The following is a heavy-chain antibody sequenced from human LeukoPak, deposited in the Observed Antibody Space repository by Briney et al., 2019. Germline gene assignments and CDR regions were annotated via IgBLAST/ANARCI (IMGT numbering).Heavy chain of an antibody. CDR1: RGSISSHNW. CDR2: IYLGGNI. Sequence: SETLSLTCAVSRGSISSHNWWSWVRQPPGEGLEWIGEIYLGGNINYNPALKSRDTMSVDHSKNQFSLNLSSVTAADTAVYYCASHMAVTGTRGFDYWGQGTLVTVSS. D-gene: IGHD1/OR15-1a*01. J-gene: IGHJ4*02. V-gene: IGHV4-4*02. CDR3: ASHMAVTGTRGFDY.